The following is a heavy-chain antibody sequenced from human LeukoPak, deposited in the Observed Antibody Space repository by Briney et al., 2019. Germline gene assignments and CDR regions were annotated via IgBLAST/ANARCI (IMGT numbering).Heavy chain of an antibody. V-gene: IGHV4-4*07. Sequence: PSETLSLTCTVSGGSISTYDWTWIRQPAGKDLEWIGRVFASGNTYYNRSFQSRVTMTVDTSKNQFSLNLRSVTAADTAVYFCARGRSYDGSGSSYFDYWGQASWSPSPQ. CDR3: ARGRSYDGSGSSYFDY. CDR2: VFASGNT. CDR1: GGSISTYD. J-gene: IGHJ4*01. D-gene: IGHD3-10*01.